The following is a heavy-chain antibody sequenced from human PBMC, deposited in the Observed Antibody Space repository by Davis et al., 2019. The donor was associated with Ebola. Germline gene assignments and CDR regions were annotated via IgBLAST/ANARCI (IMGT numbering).Heavy chain of an antibody. J-gene: IGHJ6*03. D-gene: IGHD3-10*01. Sequence: PGGSLRLSCTVSGGSISSSSYDWGWIRQPPGKGLEWIGSIYYSGSTYYNPSLKSRVTISVDTSKNQFSLKLSSVTAADTAVYYCARGLISDEWGEGRFGELLHYYYYYMYVWCKGTTVTVSS. CDR2: IYYSGST. V-gene: IGHV4-39*07. CDR1: GGSISSSSYD. CDR3: ARGLISDEWGEGRFGELLHYYYYYMYV.